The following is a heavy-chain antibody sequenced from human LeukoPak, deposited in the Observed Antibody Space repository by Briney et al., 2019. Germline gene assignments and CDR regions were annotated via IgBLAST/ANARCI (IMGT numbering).Heavy chain of an antibody. D-gene: IGHD6-13*01. CDR1: GFTFRSYE. V-gene: IGHV3-48*03. J-gene: IGHJ4*02. CDR2: LSSSGSAF. Sequence: GGSLRLSCEDSGFTFRSYEMNWVRQAPGKGLEWIAYLSSSGSAFSYADSVKGRFTISRDNSKNTLYLQMNSLRAEDTAVYYCAKRLPPPQQHNPFDYWGQGTLVTVSS. CDR3: AKRLPPPQQHNPFDY.